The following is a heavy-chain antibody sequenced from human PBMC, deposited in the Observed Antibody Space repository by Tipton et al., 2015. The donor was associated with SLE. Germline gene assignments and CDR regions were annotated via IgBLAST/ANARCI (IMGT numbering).Heavy chain of an antibody. D-gene: IGHD1-26*01. J-gene: IGHJ4*02. CDR1: GGSISSGSYY. CDR2: IYGSGST. CDR3: TRVMTGSRSDF. Sequence: TLSLTCTVSGGSISSGSYYWSWIRQPAGKGLEWIGRIYGSGSTSYNPSLKSRVTLSRDTSKNQFSLNLNSVTAADTAFYYCTRVMTGSRSDFWGRGTLVTVSP. V-gene: IGHV4-61*02.